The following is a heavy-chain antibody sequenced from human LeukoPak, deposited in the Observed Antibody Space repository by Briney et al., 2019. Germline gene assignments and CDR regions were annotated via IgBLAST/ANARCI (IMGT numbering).Heavy chain of an antibody. J-gene: IGHJ5*02. CDR2: ISRSGSTI. D-gene: IGHD3-3*01. Sequence: PGGSLKLSCAASGFSFSDIYMSWIRQAPGKGLEWISYISRSGSTIYHADSVKGRFTISRDNAKNSLYLQMDSLRADDTAVYYCTKDASRFFVDAWGQGTLVTVSS. CDR3: TKDASRFFVDA. V-gene: IGHV3-11*04. CDR1: GFSFSDIY.